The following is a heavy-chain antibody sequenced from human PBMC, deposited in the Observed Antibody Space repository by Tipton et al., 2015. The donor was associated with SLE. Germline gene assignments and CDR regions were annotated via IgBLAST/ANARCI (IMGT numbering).Heavy chain of an antibody. D-gene: IGHD1-1*01. V-gene: IGHV4-39*07. CDR3: ARLGTGIFDY. Sequence: TLSLTCTVSGGSISNSYYYWGWIRQSPGKGLEWIGTINYSGSTYYNPSLKSRVTISIDSSKNQFSLKLNSMTAADTAVYFCARLGTGIFDYWGQGTLVTVSS. J-gene: IGHJ4*02. CDR1: GGSISNSYYY. CDR2: INYSGST.